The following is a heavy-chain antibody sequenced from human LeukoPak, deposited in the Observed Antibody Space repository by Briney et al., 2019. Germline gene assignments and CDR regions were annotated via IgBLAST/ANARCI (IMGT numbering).Heavy chain of an antibody. CDR1: GFTFYDYA. V-gene: IGHV3-43*02. CDR2: ISADGGTT. CDR3: AKDLSGDGYNWGIFDY. J-gene: IGHJ4*02. Sequence: GGSLRLSCAASGFTFYDYAMHWGRHAPGKGLEWVSVISADGGTTFYADSVKGRFTISKDNSKTSLHLQMNSLRTEDSALYYCAKDLSGDGYNWGIFDYWGQGILVTVSS. D-gene: IGHD5-24*01.